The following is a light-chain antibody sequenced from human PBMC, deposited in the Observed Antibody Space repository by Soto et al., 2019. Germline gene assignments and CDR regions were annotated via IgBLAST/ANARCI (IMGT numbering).Light chain of an antibody. CDR3: LHRSNTGFT. J-gene: IGKJ3*01. Sequence: EIVLTQSPATLSLPPGERATLSCRASQSFSNSLAWYQQKPGQPPSLLIYDASNRNTGIPDRFSVSGSGTDFTLTISNLEPEDFAVYYCLHRSNTGFTFGPGTKVDIK. CDR2: DAS. V-gene: IGKV3-11*01. CDR1: QSFSNS.